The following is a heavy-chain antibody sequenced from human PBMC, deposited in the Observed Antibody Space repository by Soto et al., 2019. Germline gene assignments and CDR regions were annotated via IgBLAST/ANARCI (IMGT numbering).Heavy chain of an antibody. Sequence: EVQLVESGGGLVKPGGSLRLSYAASGFTFSGHTINWVRQAPGKGLEWVSSVSSSSSYIYYADSVKGRFTVSRDNAEKSLYLQMNSLRAEDTAMYYCARCMGFDGSGYAFFDSWGQGTLVTVSS. CDR1: GFTFSGHT. J-gene: IGHJ4*02. D-gene: IGHD3-10*01. V-gene: IGHV3-21*01. CDR3: ARCMGFDGSGYAFFDS. CDR2: VSSSSSYI.